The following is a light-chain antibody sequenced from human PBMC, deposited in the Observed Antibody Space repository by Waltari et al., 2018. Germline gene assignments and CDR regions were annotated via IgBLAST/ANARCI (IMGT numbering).Light chain of an antibody. CDR2: DDN. CDR1: ALPKNY. CDR3: YSTDSSGNRV. J-gene: IGLJ2*01. V-gene: IGLV3-10*01. Sequence: SYELTQPPSVSVSPGQTARITCSGDALPKNYAYWYQQKSGQAPVLVIYDDNKRPSGIPERFSGSSSGTMATLTISGAQVEDEADYYCYSTDSSGNRVFGGGTKLTVL.